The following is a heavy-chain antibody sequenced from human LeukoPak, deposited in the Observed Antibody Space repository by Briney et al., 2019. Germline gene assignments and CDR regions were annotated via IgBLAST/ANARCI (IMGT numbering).Heavy chain of an antibody. CDR1: GGSISSGGYY. D-gene: IGHD3-10*01. Sequence: SETLSLTCTVSGGSISSGGYYWSWIRQHPGKGLEWIGYIYYSGSTYYNPSLKSRVTISVDTSKNQFSLKLSSVTAADTAVYYCARVGGFGDGGNNWFDPWGQGTLVTVSS. CDR3: ARVGGFGDGGNNWFDP. V-gene: IGHV4-31*03. J-gene: IGHJ5*02. CDR2: IYYSGST.